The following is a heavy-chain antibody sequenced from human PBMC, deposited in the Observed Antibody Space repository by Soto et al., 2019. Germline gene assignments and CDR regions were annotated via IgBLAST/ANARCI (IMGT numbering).Heavy chain of an antibody. Sequence: QVQLVQSGAEVKKPGASVKVCCKASGYTFTSYDINWVRQATGQGLEWMGWMNPNSGNTGYAQKFQGRVTMTRNTSISTAYIELSSLRSEDTAVYYCARALFGANFVGDYYYYMDVWGKGTTVTVSS. CDR3: ARALFGANFVGDYYYYMDV. CDR2: MNPNSGNT. J-gene: IGHJ6*03. D-gene: IGHD3-10*02. V-gene: IGHV1-8*01. CDR1: GYTFTSYD.